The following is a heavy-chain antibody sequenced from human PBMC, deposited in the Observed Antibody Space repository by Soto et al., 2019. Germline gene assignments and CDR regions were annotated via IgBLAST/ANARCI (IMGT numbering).Heavy chain of an antibody. CDR1: GFTFSSYA. CDR3: ARGLFGEPLGDFDY. J-gene: IGHJ4*02. D-gene: IGHD3-10*02. CDR2: ISSSSSYT. Sequence: GGSLRLSCAASGFTFSSYAMSWVRQAPGKGLEWVSSISSSSSYTYYADSVKGRFTISRDNAKNSLYLQMNSLRAEDTAVYYCARGLFGEPLGDFDYWGQGTPVTVSS. V-gene: IGHV3-21*01.